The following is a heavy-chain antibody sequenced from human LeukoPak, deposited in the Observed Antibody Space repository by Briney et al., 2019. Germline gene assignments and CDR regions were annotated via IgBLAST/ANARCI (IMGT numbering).Heavy chain of an antibody. Sequence: SETLSLTCTFSGGSISSSGYYGVWIRQPPGKGLEWIGSIYYSGSTYYNPSLKSRVIIFVDTSNNQFSLKLSSVTAADTAVYYSALGVGEDVLDIWVQGTMVTVSS. CDR3: ALGVGEDVLDI. V-gene: IGHV4-39*01. CDR1: GGSISSSGYY. CDR2: IYYSGST. J-gene: IGHJ3*02.